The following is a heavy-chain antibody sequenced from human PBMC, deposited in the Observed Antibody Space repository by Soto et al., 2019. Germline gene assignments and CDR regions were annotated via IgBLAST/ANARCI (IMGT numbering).Heavy chain of an antibody. CDR3: ARIRAGSGSRTLFGPDYYYYYGMDV. CDR2: IDWDDDK. CDR1: GFSLSTSGMC. D-gene: IGHD3-10*01. J-gene: IGHJ6*02. V-gene: IGHV2-70*01. Sequence: ESGPTLVNPTQTLTLTCTFSGFSLSTSGMCVSWIRQPPGKALEWLALIDWDDDKYYSTSLKTRLTISKDTSKNQVVLTMTNMDPVDTATYYCARIRAGSGSRTLFGPDYYYYYGMDVWGQGTTVTVSS.